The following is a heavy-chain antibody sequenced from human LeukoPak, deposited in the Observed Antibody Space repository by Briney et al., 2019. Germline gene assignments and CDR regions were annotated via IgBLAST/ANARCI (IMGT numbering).Heavy chain of an antibody. Sequence: GGSLRLSCAASAFTFSSYAMHWVRQAPGKGLEYVSAISSNGGSTYYANSVKGRFTISRDNSKNTLYLQMGSLRAEDMAVYYCARSSGSYIGDVDYWGQGTLVTVSS. CDR1: AFTFSSYA. D-gene: IGHD1-26*01. V-gene: IGHV3-64*01. CDR2: ISSNGGST. J-gene: IGHJ4*02. CDR3: ARSSGSYIGDVDY.